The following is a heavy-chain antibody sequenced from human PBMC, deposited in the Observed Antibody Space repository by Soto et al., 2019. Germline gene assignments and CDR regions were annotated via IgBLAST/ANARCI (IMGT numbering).Heavy chain of an antibody. CDR3: ARDHGLSNYAFDI. J-gene: IGHJ3*02. V-gene: IGHV3-21*01. Sequence: EVQLVESGGGLVKPGGSLRLSCAAYGFTFSSYSMNWVRQAPGKGLEWVSSISSSSSYIYYADSVKGRFTISRDNAKNSLYLQMNSLRAEDTAVYYCARDHGLSNYAFDIWGQGTMVTVSS. CDR2: ISSSSSYI. CDR1: GFTFSSYS. D-gene: IGHD4-4*01.